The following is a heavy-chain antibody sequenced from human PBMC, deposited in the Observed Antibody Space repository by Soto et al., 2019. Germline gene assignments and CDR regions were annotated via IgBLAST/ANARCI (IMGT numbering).Heavy chain of an antibody. J-gene: IGHJ4*02. CDR1: GFTFSSYA. D-gene: IGHD2-21*02. CDR2: ISYDGSNK. V-gene: IGHV3-30-3*01. Sequence: QVQLVESGGGVVQPGRSLRLSCAASGFTFSSYAMHWVRQAPGKGLEWVAVISYDGSNKYYAVSVKGRFTISRDNSKNTLYLQMNSLRAEDTAVYYYLVVTAPSVIFDYWGQGTLVTVSS. CDR3: LVVTAPSVIFDY.